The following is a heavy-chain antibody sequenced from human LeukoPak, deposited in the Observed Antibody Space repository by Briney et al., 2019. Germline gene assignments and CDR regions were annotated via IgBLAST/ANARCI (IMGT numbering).Heavy chain of an antibody. V-gene: IGHV4-34*01. Sequence: PSETLSLTCAVYGGSFSGYYWSWIRQPPGKGLEWIGEINHSGSTNYNPPLKSRVTISVDTSTNQFSLKLSSVTAADTAVYYCARASGWYDGYNCFDPWGQGTLVTVSS. CDR2: INHSGST. CDR3: ARASGWYDGYNCFDP. D-gene: IGHD6-19*01. CDR1: GGSFSGYY. J-gene: IGHJ5*02.